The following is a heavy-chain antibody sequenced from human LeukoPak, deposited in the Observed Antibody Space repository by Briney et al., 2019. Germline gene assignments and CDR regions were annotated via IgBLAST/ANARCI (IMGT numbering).Heavy chain of an antibody. CDR1: GGSISSYY. CDR3: ARRRNYYGSGSYQNYTDV. J-gene: IGHJ6*03. Sequence: PSETLSLTCTVSGGSISSYYWSWIRQPPGKGLEWIGYIYYSGNTNCNPSLKSRVTISVDTSKNQFSLKLSSVTAADTAVYYCARRRNYYGSGSYQNYTDVWGKGTTVTVSS. CDR2: IYYSGNT. D-gene: IGHD3-10*01. V-gene: IGHV4-59*01.